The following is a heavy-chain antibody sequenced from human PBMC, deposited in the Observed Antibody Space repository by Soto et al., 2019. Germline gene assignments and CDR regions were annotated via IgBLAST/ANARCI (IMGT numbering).Heavy chain of an antibody. CDR3: ARGRIYSSSRYSYYYGMDG. Sequence: SVKVSCKASGGTFSSYAISWVRQAPGQGLEWMGGIIPIFGTANYAQKFQGRVTITADESTSTAYMELSSLRSEDTAVYYCARGRIYSSSRYSYYYGMDGLGQGTTVTVSS. D-gene: IGHD6-13*01. J-gene: IGHJ6*02. CDR1: GGTFSSYA. V-gene: IGHV1-69*13. CDR2: IIPIFGTA.